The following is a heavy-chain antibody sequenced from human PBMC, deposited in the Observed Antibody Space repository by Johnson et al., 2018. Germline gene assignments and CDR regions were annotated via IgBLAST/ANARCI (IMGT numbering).Heavy chain of an antibody. J-gene: IGHJ5*02. CDR3: VKDNPHPRWFDP. CDR2: INPSGDNT. Sequence: QVQLVQSGAEVKKPGASVRVSCKASGYTSTSSYVHWVRKVPRQGPEWMGMINPSGDNTTYAQKFRGRLTMTWDTSTSTVYMELNRLRPEDTAVYYCVKDNPHPRWFDPWGQGTLVTVFS. CDR1: GYTSTSSY. V-gene: IGHV1-46*01.